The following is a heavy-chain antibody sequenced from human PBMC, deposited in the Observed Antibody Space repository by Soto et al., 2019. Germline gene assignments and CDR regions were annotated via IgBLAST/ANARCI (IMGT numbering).Heavy chain of an antibody. CDR1: GVSISGYH. CDR3: ARYYAEGVHAFDI. D-gene: IGHD1-26*01. J-gene: IGHJ3*02. Sequence: SETLSLTCTVSGVSISGYHWSWIRQPPRKGLEWIGYIYDSGSTNYNPSLKGRVTISVDTSKNQFSLKLSSVTAADTAVYYCARYYAEGVHAFDIWGQGTMVTVSS. CDR2: IYDSGST. V-gene: IGHV4-59*01.